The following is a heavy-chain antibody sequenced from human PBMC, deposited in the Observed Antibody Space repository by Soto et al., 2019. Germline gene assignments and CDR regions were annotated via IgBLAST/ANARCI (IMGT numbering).Heavy chain of an antibody. CDR1: GGSISSYY. V-gene: IGHV4-59*01. Sequence: SETLSLTCTVSGGSISSYYWSWIRQPPGKGLEWIGYIYYSGSTNYNPSLKSRVTISVDTSKNQFSLKLSSVTAADTAVYYCARVGSSWYFDYWGQGTLVTVSS. CDR2: IYYSGST. D-gene: IGHD6-13*01. CDR3: ARVGSSWYFDY. J-gene: IGHJ4*02.